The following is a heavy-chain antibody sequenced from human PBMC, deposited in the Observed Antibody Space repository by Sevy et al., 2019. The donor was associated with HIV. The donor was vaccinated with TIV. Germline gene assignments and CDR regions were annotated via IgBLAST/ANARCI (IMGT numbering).Heavy chain of an antibody. J-gene: IGHJ5*02. CDR3: ARQSGHSYNWFDP. Sequence: SETLSLTCAVSSYSISSGHYWGWIRQPPGKGLEWIGSIYHTGSTYYNLSLRSRVTISVDTSKNQCSLKLSSATAADTAVYYCARQSGHSYNWFDPWGQETLVTVSS. V-gene: IGHV4-38-2*01. CDR1: SYSISSGHY. D-gene: IGHD5-18*01. CDR2: IYHTGST.